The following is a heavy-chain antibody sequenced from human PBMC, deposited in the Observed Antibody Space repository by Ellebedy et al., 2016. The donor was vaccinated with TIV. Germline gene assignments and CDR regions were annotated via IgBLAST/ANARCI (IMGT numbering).Heavy chain of an antibody. J-gene: IGHJ5*02. CDR1: GFNFRSYW. CDR3: ARRASYGDYAVQVNGWFDP. D-gene: IGHD4-17*01. V-gene: IGHV3-7*01. CDR2: IRQEGDEI. Sequence: GESLKISCAASGFNFRSYWMTWVRQAPGKGLEWVAKIRQEGDEIYYVESVKGRFTISRDNAENSLFLQMNSLRVEDTAVYYCARRASYGDYAVQVNGWFDPWGQGTLVTVSS.